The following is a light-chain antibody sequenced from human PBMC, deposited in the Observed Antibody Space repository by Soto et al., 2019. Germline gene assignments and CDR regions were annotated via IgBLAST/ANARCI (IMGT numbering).Light chain of an antibody. V-gene: IGKV3-15*01. J-gene: IGKJ3*01. Sequence: ETMMTQSPSTLSVSPWERSTLSFRASQSVNSNLALYQQKPGQAPRLLIYAASTRATGIPARFSGSGSGTDFTLTISSLQSEDFAVYYCQRYNNWPSFGPGTKVDIK. CDR3: QRYNNWPS. CDR2: AAS. CDR1: QSVNSN.